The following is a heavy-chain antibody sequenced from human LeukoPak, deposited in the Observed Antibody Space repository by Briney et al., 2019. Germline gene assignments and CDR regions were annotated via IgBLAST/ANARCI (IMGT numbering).Heavy chain of an antibody. D-gene: IGHD3-22*01. Sequence: TGGSLRLSCAASGFTFSSYWMHWVRRAPGKGLVWVSRINSDGSSTSYADSVKGRFTISRDNAKNTLYLQMNSLRAEDTAVYYCAREGYYYDSSGYPFDYWGQGTLVTVSS. CDR1: GFTFSSYW. CDR3: AREGYYYDSSGYPFDY. V-gene: IGHV3-74*01. J-gene: IGHJ4*02. CDR2: INSDGSST.